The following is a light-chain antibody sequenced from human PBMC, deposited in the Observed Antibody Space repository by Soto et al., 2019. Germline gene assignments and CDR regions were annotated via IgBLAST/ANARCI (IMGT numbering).Light chain of an antibody. CDR3: QQYSSWPPI. J-gene: IGKJ3*01. CDR2: GAS. CDR1: QSVSSN. V-gene: IGKV3-15*01. Sequence: EIVMTQSPATLSVSPGERATLSCRASQSVSSNLAWYQQKPGQAPRLLIYGASTRATGIPARFSGSGSGTEFILTISSLQSEDFAVYYCQQYSSWPPIFGPGTKVDI.